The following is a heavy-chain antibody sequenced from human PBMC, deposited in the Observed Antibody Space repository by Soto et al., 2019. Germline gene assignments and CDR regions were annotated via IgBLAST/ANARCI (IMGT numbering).Heavy chain of an antibody. Sequence: QVQLQESGPGLVKPSETLSLTCIASSGSITNYYCSLCLKPPGKGLEWIGYIKYNGDSAYNFSLWRRVAMSMVTSMTQFSVMLESVTATDTAVYFCARNGFGRLHGLVDVLGQETTV. V-gene: IGHV4-59*12. CDR3: ARNGFGRLHGLVDV. CDR2: IKYNGDS. J-gene: IGHJ6*02. D-gene: IGHD3-10*01. CDR1: SGSITNYY.